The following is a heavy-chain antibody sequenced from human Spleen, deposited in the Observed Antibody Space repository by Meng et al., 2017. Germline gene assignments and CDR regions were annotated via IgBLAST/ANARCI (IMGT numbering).Heavy chain of an antibody. CDR1: GGSFSGYY. CDR2: INHSGST. CDR3: ARPSRYNWFDP. V-gene: IGHV4-34*01. Sequence: QVQLQQWGAGLLKPSETLPLTCAVYGGSFSGYYWSWIRQPQGKGLEWIGEINHSGSTNYNPSLKSRVTISVDTSKNQFSLKLSSVTAADTAVYYCARPSRYNWFDPWGQGTLVTVSS. D-gene: IGHD6-6*01. J-gene: IGHJ5*02.